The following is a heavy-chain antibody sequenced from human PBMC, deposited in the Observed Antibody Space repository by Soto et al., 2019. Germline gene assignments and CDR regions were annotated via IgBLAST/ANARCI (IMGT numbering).Heavy chain of an antibody. CDR2: VYYSGTT. Sequence: PLETLSLTCTVSGGSIDSGDYYWSWIRQPPGKGLEWIGYVYYSGTTNYNPFLKSRVTLSLDKSKNQFSLKMNSVTAADTAVGYCARDVIAPPSYFDPWGQGTLDTVSS. V-gene: IGHV4-61*08. CDR3: ARDVIAPPSYFDP. D-gene: IGHD1-26*01. J-gene: IGHJ5*02. CDR1: GGSIDSGDYY.